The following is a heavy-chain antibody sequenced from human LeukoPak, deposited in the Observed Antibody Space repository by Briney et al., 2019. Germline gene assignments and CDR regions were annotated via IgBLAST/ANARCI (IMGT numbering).Heavy chain of an antibody. J-gene: IGHJ5*02. Sequence: GASVKVSCKASGYTFTIYAMNWVRQAPGQGLEWMGWINTNTGNPTYAQGFTGRFVFSLDTSVSTTYLQISMLKAEDTAVYYCARANLVLRYFDWLLRPSEDWFDPWGQGTLVTVSS. CDR3: ARANLVLRYFDWLLRPSEDWFDP. D-gene: IGHD3-9*01. V-gene: IGHV7-4-1*02. CDR2: INTNTGNP. CDR1: GYTFTIYA.